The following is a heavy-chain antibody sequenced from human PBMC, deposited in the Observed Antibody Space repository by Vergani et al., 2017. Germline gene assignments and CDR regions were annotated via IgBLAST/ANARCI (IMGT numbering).Heavy chain of an antibody. CDR3: TRHWAVVAANNWFDP. V-gene: IGHV4-59*04. D-gene: IGHD2-15*01. CDR2: IYYSGST. CDR1: GFIFNNAW. Sequence: VQLVESGGGLVKPGGSLRLSCEASGFIFNNAWMSWARQTPGKGLEWIGSIYYSGSTYYNPSLESRVTMSVDTSKSQFSLKLSSVTAADTAVYYCTRHWAVVAANNWFDPWGQGTLVTVSS. J-gene: IGHJ5*02.